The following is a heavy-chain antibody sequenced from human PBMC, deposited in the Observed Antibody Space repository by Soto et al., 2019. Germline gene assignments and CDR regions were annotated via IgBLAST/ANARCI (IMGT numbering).Heavy chain of an antibody. CDR1: GFNFSNHA. D-gene: IGHD5-18*01. J-gene: IGHJ4*02. Sequence: PGGSLRLSCTASGFNFSNHAMSWVRQAPGKGLEWVSVISGSGGTTYYADSVKGRFTISRDNSKNTLYLQTNSLRAEDPAIYYCAKDLGIITVMYYFGSWGLGTLVTVSS. CDR2: ISGSGGTT. V-gene: IGHV3-23*01. CDR3: AKDLGIITVMYYFGS.